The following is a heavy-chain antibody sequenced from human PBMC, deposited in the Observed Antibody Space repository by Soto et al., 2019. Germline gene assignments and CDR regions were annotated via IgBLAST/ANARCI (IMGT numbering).Heavy chain of an antibody. CDR2: IDWDDDK. D-gene: IGHD3-22*01. CDR1: GFSLSTSGMC. Sequence: GSGPTLVNPTQTLTLTCTFSGFSLSTSGMCVSWIRQPPGKALEWLARIDWDDDKYYSTSLKTRLTISKDTSKNQVVLTMTNMDPVDTATYYCARSPYYYDSSGYSTLHFDYWGQGTLVTVS. V-gene: IGHV2-70*11. J-gene: IGHJ4*02. CDR3: ARSPYYYDSSGYSTLHFDY.